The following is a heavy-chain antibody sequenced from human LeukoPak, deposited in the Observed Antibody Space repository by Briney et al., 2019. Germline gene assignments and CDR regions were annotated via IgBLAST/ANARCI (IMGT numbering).Heavy chain of an antibody. CDR2: IYHSGST. D-gene: IGHD5-18*01. Sequence: SETLSLTCAASGGSISSSNWWSWVRQPPGNGLEWIGEIYHSGSTNYNPSLKSRVTISVDKSKNQFSLKLSSVTAADTAVYYCARSSNGYSYGHTTDYWGQGTLVTVSS. CDR1: GGSISSSNW. CDR3: ARSSNGYSYGHTTDY. J-gene: IGHJ4*02. V-gene: IGHV4-4*02.